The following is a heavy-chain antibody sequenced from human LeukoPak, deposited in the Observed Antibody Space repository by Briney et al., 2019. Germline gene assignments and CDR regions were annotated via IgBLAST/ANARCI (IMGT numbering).Heavy chain of an antibody. V-gene: IGHV1-2*02. Sequence: ASVKVSCKASGYTLTGYYMHWVRQAPGQGLEWMGWINPNSGGTNYAQKFQGRVTMTRDTSISTAYMELSRLRSDDTAVYYCAVRCSGGSCYSGYWGQGTLVTVSS. CDR2: INPNSGGT. CDR1: GYTLTGYY. J-gene: IGHJ4*02. D-gene: IGHD2-15*01. CDR3: AVRCSGGSCYSGY.